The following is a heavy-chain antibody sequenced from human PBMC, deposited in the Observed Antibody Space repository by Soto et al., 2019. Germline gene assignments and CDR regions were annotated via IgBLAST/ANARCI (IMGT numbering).Heavy chain of an antibody. D-gene: IGHD4-17*01. CDR3: AKGGYGENYYYYYMDV. Sequence: GGSLRLSCAASGFTFSSYAMSWVRQAPGKGLEWVSAISGSGGSTYYADSVKGRFTISRDNSKNTLYLQMNSLRAEDTAVYYCAKGGYGENYYYYYMDVWGKGTTVTVSS. J-gene: IGHJ6*03. V-gene: IGHV3-23*01. CDR2: ISGSGGST. CDR1: GFTFSSYA.